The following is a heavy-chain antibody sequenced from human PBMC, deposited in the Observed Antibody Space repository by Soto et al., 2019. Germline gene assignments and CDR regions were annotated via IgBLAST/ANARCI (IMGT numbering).Heavy chain of an antibody. CDR3: AKGEVRGIIHSYFDY. V-gene: IGHV3-30*18. J-gene: IGHJ4*02. D-gene: IGHD3-10*01. Sequence: GGSLRLSCAVSGFTFRWFGINWVRQAPGKGLEWVARISNDGSNEYYVDSVKGRFTISRDNSKNTLYLQMDSLRAEDTAVYYCAKGEVRGIIHSYFDYWGLGTLVTVSS. CDR1: GFTFRWFG. CDR2: ISNDGSNE.